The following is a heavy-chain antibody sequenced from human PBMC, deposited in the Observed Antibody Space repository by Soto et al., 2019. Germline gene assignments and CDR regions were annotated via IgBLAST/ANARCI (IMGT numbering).Heavy chain of an antibody. CDR1: GFPFSTSA. CDR3: AKSSGSFTVFNGLSV. J-gene: IGHJ6*02. V-gene: IGHV3-23*01. Sequence: EVRLLESGGGLVQPGGSLRPSCAASGFPFSTSAMNWVRQSPGKGPEWLSLISATSDLADYAESVKGRFTSSRATSKNVLYLEMKRLRVEDTAVYYCAKSSGSFTVFNGLSVWGQGTTVIV. D-gene: IGHD1-26*01. CDR2: ISATSDLA.